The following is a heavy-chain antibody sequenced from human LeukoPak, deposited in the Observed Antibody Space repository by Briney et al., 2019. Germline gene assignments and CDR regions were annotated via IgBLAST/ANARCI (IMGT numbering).Heavy chain of an antibody. CDR1: GGSISSYH. Sequence: SETLSLTCTVSGGSISSYHWIWIRQPPGKGLEWIGYIHYSGSTNYNPSLKSRVTTSVDTSKKQFSLKLNSVTPEDTAVYYCAREGIVVVPAAMNYWYFDLWGRGTLVTVSS. D-gene: IGHD2-2*01. V-gene: IGHV4-59*12. J-gene: IGHJ2*01. CDR3: AREGIVVVPAAMNYWYFDL. CDR2: IHYSGST.